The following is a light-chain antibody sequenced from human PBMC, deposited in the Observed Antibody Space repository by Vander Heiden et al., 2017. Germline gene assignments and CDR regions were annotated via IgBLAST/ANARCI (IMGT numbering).Light chain of an antibody. V-gene: IGLV2-14*01. CDR1: SSDVGGYNS. CDR3: SSYTSSRTLDVV. Sequence: QSALTQPAAASGSPGQSITISCTGTSSDVGGYNSVSWYQQHPGKAHKLMIYDVSNRPSGVSTRFSGSKSGNTASLTISGLQAEDEADYYCSSYTSSRTLDVVFGGGTKLTVL. CDR2: DVS. J-gene: IGLJ2*01.